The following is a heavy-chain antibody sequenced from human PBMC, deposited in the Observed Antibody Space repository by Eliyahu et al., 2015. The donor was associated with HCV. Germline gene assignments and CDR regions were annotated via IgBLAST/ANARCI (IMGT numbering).Heavy chain of an antibody. D-gene: IGHD3-22*01. CDR2: IYYSGGT. CDR1: GXXISXGDYY. Sequence: QVQLQESGPGLVKPSQTLSLTCTVSGXXISXGDYYWSWIRQPPGKGLEWIGYIYYSGGTSYNPSLKSRVTISVDTSKNQFSLKLSSVTAADTAVYFCAVDSSGYYPSWFDPWGQGTLVTVSS. CDR3: AVDSSGYYPSWFDP. V-gene: IGHV4-30-4*08. J-gene: IGHJ5*02.